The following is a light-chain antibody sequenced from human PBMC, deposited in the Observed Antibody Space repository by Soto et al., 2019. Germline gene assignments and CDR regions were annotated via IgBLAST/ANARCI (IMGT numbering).Light chain of an antibody. V-gene: IGKV3-15*01. Sequence: EIVRTQSPATLSVSPGERASISCRASQSVSTNLAWYQQKPGRAHRLLIYGASTRATGIPARFSGSGSGTGFTLTISSLQSEDFAVYYCQQYKNWPPETFGQGTKVDIK. CDR1: QSVSTN. J-gene: IGKJ1*01. CDR3: QQYKNWPPET. CDR2: GAS.